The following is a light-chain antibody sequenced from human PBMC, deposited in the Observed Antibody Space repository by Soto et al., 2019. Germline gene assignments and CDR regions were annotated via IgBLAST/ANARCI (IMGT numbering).Light chain of an antibody. V-gene: IGLV1-47*01. J-gene: IGLJ2*01. CDR3: AAWDDSLIGVA. CDR2: NNN. CDR1: SSNIGTNS. Sequence: QSVLTQPPSASGTPGQRVTISCSGSSSNIGTNSVYWYQQLPGTAPKLLIYNNNQRPSGVPDRFSGSKSDTSASLAISGLRSEDEADYHCAAWDDSLIGVAFGGGTKLTV.